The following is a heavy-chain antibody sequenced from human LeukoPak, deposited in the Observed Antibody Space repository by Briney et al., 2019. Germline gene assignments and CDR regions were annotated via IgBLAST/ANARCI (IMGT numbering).Heavy chain of an antibody. Sequence: PGGSLRLSCAASGFTFSNYSMNWVRQAPGKGPEWLSYISSSDTSIFYADSVKGRFTISRDNAKNSLYLQMNSLRAEDTAVYYCARPDEQQLVRDAFDIWGQGTMVTVSS. V-gene: IGHV3-21*05. CDR1: GFTFSNYS. D-gene: IGHD6-13*01. CDR3: ARPDEQQLVRDAFDI. J-gene: IGHJ3*02. CDR2: ISSSDTSI.